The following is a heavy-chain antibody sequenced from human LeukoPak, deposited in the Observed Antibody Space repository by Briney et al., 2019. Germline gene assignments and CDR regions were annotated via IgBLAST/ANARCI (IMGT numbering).Heavy chain of an antibody. CDR1: GFTFSSHW. D-gene: IGHD6-13*01. V-gene: IGHV3-7*01. CDR2: IKQDGSET. J-gene: IGHJ5*02. CDR3: ARDLRIAAAGTGVWFDP. Sequence: PGGSLRLSCAASGFTFSSHWMSWGRQAPGKWLEWVANIKQDGSETYYVYSVKGRFTISRDNAKNSLYLQMNSLRAEDTAVYYCARDLRIAAAGTGVWFDPWGQGTLVTVSS.